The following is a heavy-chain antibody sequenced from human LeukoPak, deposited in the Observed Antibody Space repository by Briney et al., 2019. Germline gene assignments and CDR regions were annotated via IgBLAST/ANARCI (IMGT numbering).Heavy chain of an antibody. CDR2: IWYDGSNK. D-gene: IGHD3-9*01. Sequence: GSLRLSCAASGFTFSSYGMHWVRQAPGKGLEWVAVIWYDGSNKYYADSVKGRFTISRDNSKNTLYLQMNSLRAEDTAVYYCAKAIVNYDILTGYPDYWGQGTLVTVSS. CDR3: AKAIVNYDILTGYPDY. J-gene: IGHJ4*02. CDR1: GFTFSSYG. V-gene: IGHV3-33*06.